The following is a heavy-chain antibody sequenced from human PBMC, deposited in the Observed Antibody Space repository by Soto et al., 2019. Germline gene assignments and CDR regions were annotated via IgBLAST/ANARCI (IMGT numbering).Heavy chain of an antibody. D-gene: IGHD6-19*01. CDR1: GFTFSSYG. CDR2: ISYDGSNK. Sequence: QVQLVESGGGVVQPGRSLRLSCAASGFTFSSYGMHWVRQAPGKGLECVAVISYDGSNKYYADSVKGRFTIARDNSKNALYMQMISLRAEDTAVYYCVKDGSSGWPYYYGLDVWGQGTSGTVSS. CDR3: VKDGSSGWPYYYGLDV. J-gene: IGHJ6*02. V-gene: IGHV3-30*18.